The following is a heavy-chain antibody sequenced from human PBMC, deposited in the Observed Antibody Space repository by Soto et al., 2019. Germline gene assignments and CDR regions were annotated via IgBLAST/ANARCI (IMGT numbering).Heavy chain of an antibody. CDR1: NYSFTIYC. Sequence: ASVNVSCNASNYSFTIYCMSWVRQAPGQGLEWMGWISTYTGMTNYAQKFQGRVTMTTDTPTATVYVELRGLTTNDTALYYCARGAPAGVWVQGSLVTVSS. CDR3: ARGAPAGV. J-gene: IGHJ4*02. D-gene: IGHD6-25*01. V-gene: IGHV1-18*01. CDR2: ISTYTGMT.